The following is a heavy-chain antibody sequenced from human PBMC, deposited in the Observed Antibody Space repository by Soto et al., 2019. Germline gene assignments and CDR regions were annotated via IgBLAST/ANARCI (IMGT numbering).Heavy chain of an antibody. CDR3: AKDPYYDFWSGYLYYFDY. CDR1: GFTFSSYA. Sequence: LRLSCAASGFTFSSYAMSWVRQAPGKGLEWVSAISGSGGSTYYADSVKGRFTISRDNSKNTLYLQMNSLRAEDTAVYYCAKDPYYDFWSGYLYYFDYWGQGTLVTVSS. D-gene: IGHD3-3*01. V-gene: IGHV3-23*01. CDR2: ISGSGGST. J-gene: IGHJ4*02.